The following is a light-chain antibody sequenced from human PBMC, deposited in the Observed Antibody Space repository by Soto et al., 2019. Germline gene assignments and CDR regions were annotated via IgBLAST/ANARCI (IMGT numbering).Light chain of an antibody. Sequence: DIQMTQSPSSLSASVGDRVTITCRASESISRHVNWYQQKPGKAPKLLIYAASSLQNGVPSRFSGSGSGTDFTLTISNLQPEDFATYYCQQSYSTLSITFGQGTRLEIK. J-gene: IGKJ5*01. CDR2: AAS. V-gene: IGKV1-39*01. CDR3: QQSYSTLSIT. CDR1: ESISRH.